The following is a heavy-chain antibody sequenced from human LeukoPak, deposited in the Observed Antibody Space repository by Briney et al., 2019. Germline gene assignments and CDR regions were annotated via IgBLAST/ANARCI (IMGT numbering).Heavy chain of an antibody. CDR1: GLPIGDFA. V-gene: IGHV3-43*02. J-gene: IGHJ4*02. Sequence: GGSLRLSCVASGLPIGDFAMHWVRQAPGKGLEWVSLISGDGVSTFYADSVKGRFSISRGNSKNSLSLEMNSLRTEDTAMYYCARESGKFDYWGQGTLVAVSS. CDR2: ISGDGVST. CDR3: ARESGKFDY.